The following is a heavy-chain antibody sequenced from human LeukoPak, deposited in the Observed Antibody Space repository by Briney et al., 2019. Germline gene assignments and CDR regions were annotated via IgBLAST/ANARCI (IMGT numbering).Heavy chain of an antibody. CDR1: GYTFTSYG. J-gene: IGHJ4*02. CDR2: ISAYNGNT. D-gene: IGHD6-13*01. Sequence: ASVKVSCKASGYTFTSYGISWVRQAPGQGLEWMGWISAYNGNTNYAQKLQGRVTMTTDTSTSTAYMELRSLRSDDTAVYYCARDTYSSSWYVRNPLDYWGQGTLVTVSS. V-gene: IGHV1-18*01. CDR3: ARDTYSSSWYVRNPLDY.